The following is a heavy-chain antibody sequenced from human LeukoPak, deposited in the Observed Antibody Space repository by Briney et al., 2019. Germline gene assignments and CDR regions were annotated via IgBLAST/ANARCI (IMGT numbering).Heavy chain of an antibody. CDR2: ISYDGSNK. J-gene: IGHJ1*01. CDR1: GFTFSSYA. Sequence: GGSLRLSCAASGFTFSSYAMQWVRQAPGKGLEWVAVISYDGSNKYYAASVKGRFNISRDNSKNTPYLQMNSRRAEDTAVYYCARGISGSGYFQHWGQGTLVTVSS. CDR3: ARGISGSGYFQH. V-gene: IGHV3-30*04. D-gene: IGHD1-14*01.